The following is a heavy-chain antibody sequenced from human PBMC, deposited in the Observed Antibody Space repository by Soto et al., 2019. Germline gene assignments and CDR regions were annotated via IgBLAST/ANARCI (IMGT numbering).Heavy chain of an antibody. CDR2: IYYSGST. J-gene: IGHJ6*03. CDR3: ARHKYSSSIYYYYMDV. D-gene: IGHD6-6*01. CDR1: GGSISSYY. V-gene: IGHV4-59*08. Sequence: PSETLSLTCTVSGGSISSYYWSWIRQPPGKGLEWIGYIYYSGSTNYNPSLKSRVTISVDTSKNQFSLKLSSVTAADTAVYYCARHKYSSSIYYYYMDVWGKGTTVTVSS.